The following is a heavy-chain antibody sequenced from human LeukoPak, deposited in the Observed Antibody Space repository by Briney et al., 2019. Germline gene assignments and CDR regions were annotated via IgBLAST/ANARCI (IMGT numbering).Heavy chain of an antibody. Sequence: SGGSLRLSCAASGFTFTSYWMSWVRQAPGKGLEWVANIKQDGSEKYYVDSVKGRFTMSRDKAKNTLYLQMNSLRGEDTAVYYCARGSYCFDNWGQGTLGTVSS. CDR1: GFTFTSYW. J-gene: IGHJ4*02. CDR2: IKQDGSEK. D-gene: IGHD6-6*01. CDR3: ARGSYCFDN. V-gene: IGHV3-7*01.